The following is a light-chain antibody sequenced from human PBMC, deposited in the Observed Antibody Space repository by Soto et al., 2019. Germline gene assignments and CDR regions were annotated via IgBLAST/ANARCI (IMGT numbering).Light chain of an antibody. V-gene: IGKV1-6*01. J-gene: IGKJ4*01. CDR3: QQYNTYFT. CDR1: QGISND. Sequence: ASQMTQAPSSPSASKRERATSTVRARQGISNDVGWYQHNPGEAPRLLIYGAYGLQCGVPSRFSGFGSGTEFPLSISVLQPDDFGTYYCQQYNTYFTFGQGTRVEIK. CDR2: GAY.